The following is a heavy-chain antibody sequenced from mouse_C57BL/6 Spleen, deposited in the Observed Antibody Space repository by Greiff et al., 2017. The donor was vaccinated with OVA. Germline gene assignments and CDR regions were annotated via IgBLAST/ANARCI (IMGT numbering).Heavy chain of an antibody. J-gene: IGHJ1*03. D-gene: IGHD1-1*01. CDR1: GYTFTSYW. CDR2: IYPGSGST. Sequence: QVQLQQPGAELVKPGASVKMSCKASGYTFTSYWITWVKQRPGQVLEWIGDIYPGSGSTNYNEKFKSKATLTVDTSSSTAYMQLSSLTSEDSAVYYCASITTVVADWYFDVWGTGTTVTVSS. V-gene: IGHV1-55*01. CDR3: ASITTVVADWYFDV.